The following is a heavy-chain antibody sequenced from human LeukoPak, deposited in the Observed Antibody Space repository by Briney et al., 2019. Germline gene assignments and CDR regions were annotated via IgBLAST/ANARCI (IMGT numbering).Heavy chain of an antibody. J-gene: IGHJ3*02. V-gene: IGHV4-39*07. CDR2: IYYSGST. D-gene: IGHD6-19*01. CDR1: GGSISSSSYY. Sequence: SETLSLTCTVSGGSISSSSYYWGWIRQPPGKGLEWIGSIYYSGSTYYNPSLKSRVTISVDTSKNQFSLKLSSVTAADTAVYYCARGVSVAGTDDAFDIWGQGTMVTVSS. CDR3: ARGVSVAGTDDAFDI.